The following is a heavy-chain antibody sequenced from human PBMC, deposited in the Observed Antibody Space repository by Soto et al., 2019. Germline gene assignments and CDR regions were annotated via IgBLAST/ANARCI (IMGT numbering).Heavy chain of an antibody. CDR2: ISWDGGST. Sequence: GGSLRLSCAASGFTFDDYTMHWVRQAPGKGLEWVSLISWDGGSTYYADSVKGRFTISRDNSKNSLYLQMNSLRTEDTALYYCAKDSAARYYYYYGMDVWGQGTTVTVSS. J-gene: IGHJ6*02. CDR3: AKDSAARYYYYYGMDV. CDR1: GFTFDDYT. D-gene: IGHD6-6*01. V-gene: IGHV3-43*01.